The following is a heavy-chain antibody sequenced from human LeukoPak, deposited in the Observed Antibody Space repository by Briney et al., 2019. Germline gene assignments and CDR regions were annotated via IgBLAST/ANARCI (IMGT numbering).Heavy chain of an antibody. CDR1: EFTFITYG. CDR2: IYYDGSNI. V-gene: IGHV3-33*01. D-gene: IGHD1-1*01. J-gene: IGHJ4*02. Sequence: GGSLRLSCAASEFTFITYGMHWVRQVPGKGLEWVAFIYYDGSNIYYADYVKGRFTISRDISKNTLYLQMDSLRAEDTAIYYCARDWKTNSFDYWGQGTLVTVSS. CDR3: ARDWKTNSFDY.